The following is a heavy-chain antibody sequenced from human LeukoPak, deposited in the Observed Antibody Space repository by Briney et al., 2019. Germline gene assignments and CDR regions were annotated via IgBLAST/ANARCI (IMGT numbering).Heavy chain of an antibody. V-gene: IGHV1-69*13. CDR1: GGTFSSYA. Sequence: SVKVSCKASGGTFSSYAISWVRQAPGQGLEWMGGVIPIFGTANYAQKFQGRVTITADESTSTAYMELSSLRSEDTAVYYCARVVSIAAAGPFDYWGQGTLVTVSS. CDR3: ARVVSIAAAGPFDY. D-gene: IGHD6-13*01. CDR2: VIPIFGTA. J-gene: IGHJ4*02.